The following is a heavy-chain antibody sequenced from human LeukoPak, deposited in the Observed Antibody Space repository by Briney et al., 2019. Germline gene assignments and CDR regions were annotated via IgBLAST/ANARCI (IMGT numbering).Heavy chain of an antibody. J-gene: IGHJ5*02. D-gene: IGHD2-15*01. CDR1: GYSISSGYY. CDR3: ARDSVTGDCSGGSCYSRPFDP. V-gene: IGHV4-38-2*02. CDR2: IYHSGST. Sequence: PSETLSLTCTVSGYSISSGYYWGWIRQPPGKGLEWIGSIYHSGSTYYNPSLKSRVTISVDTSKNQFSLKLSSVTAADTAVYYCARDSVTGDCSGGSCYSRPFDPWGQGTLVTVSS.